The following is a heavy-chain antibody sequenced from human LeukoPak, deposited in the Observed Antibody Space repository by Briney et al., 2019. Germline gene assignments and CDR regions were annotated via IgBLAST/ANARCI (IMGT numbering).Heavy chain of an antibody. J-gene: IGHJ4*02. CDR2: MYYSGNF. Sequence: PSETLSLTCTVSGGSITSYYWSWIRQPPGKGLEWIGYMYYSGNFYYNPSLKSRVTISVDTSKNQFSLKLSSMTAADTAVYYCASYSNSRYYFDYWGQGTLVTVSS. V-gene: IGHV4-59*01. D-gene: IGHD6-13*01. CDR1: GGSITSYY. CDR3: ASYSNSRYYFDY.